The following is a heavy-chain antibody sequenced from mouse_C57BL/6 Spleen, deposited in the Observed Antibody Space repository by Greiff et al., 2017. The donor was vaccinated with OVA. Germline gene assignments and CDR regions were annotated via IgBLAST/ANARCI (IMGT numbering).Heavy chain of an antibody. J-gene: IGHJ1*03. Sequence: VKLMESGPGLVAPSQSLSITCTVSGFSLTSYGVHWVRQPPGKGLEWLVVIWSDGSTTYNSAPKSRLSISKDNSKSQVFLKMNSLQTDDTAMYYCARQYSNYWYFDVWGTGTTVTVSS. CDR2: IWSDGST. V-gene: IGHV2-6-1*01. CDR1: GFSLTSYG. CDR3: ARQYSNYWYFDV. D-gene: IGHD2-5*01.